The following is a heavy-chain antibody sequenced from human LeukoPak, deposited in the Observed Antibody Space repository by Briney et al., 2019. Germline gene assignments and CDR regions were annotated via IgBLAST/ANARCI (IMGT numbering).Heavy chain of an antibody. Sequence: SETLSLTCAVYGGTFSGYYWSWIRQPPGKGLEWIGEINHSGSTNYNPSLKSRVTISVDTSKNQYSLKLSSVTAADTAVYYCARHRCSGGSCYPMNWLDPWGQGTLVTVSS. CDR1: GGTFSGYY. CDR3: ARHRCSGGSCYPMNWLDP. V-gene: IGHV4-34*01. CDR2: INHSGST. J-gene: IGHJ5*02. D-gene: IGHD2-15*01.